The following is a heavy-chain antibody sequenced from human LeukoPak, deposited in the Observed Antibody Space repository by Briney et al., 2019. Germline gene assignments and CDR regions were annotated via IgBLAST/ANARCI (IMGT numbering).Heavy chain of an antibody. D-gene: IGHD6-13*01. Sequence: SETLSLTCSVSGGSISGYYSSWVRQPAGKGLEWIGRFYSSRNIDYNPSLESRVSMSVDASKNKVFLKLSSVTAADTAVYYCARDDVGISAVGAYWGPGILVTVSS. CDR2: FYSSRNI. V-gene: IGHV4-4*07. CDR1: GGSISGYY. J-gene: IGHJ4*02. CDR3: ARDDVGISAVGAY.